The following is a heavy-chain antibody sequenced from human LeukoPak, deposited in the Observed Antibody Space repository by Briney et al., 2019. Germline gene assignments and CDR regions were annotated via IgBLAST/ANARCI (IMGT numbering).Heavy chain of an antibody. CDR3: ARAVYGFDAFDI. V-gene: IGHV3-23*01. J-gene: IGHJ3*02. Sequence: PGGSLRLSCAASGFTFSSYAMSWARQAPGKGLEWVSAISGSGGSTYYADSVKGRFTISRDNSKNTLYLQMNSLRAEDTAVYYCARAVYGFDAFDIWGQGTMVTVSS. D-gene: IGHD4-17*01. CDR1: GFTFSSYA. CDR2: ISGSGGST.